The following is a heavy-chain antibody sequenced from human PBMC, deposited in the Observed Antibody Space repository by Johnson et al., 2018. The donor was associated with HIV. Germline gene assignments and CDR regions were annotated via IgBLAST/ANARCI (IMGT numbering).Heavy chain of an antibody. V-gene: IGHV3-7*01. D-gene: IGHD2-2*01. CDR2: IKQDGSEK. J-gene: IGHJ3*02. Sequence: VQLVESGGGLVQPGGSLRLSCAASGFTFSSYWMSWVRQAPGKGLEWVANIKQDGSEKYYVDSVKGRFTISRDNAKNSLYLQMNSLRAEDTAVYYCASDPVPAAIRAFDIWGQGKMVTVSS. CDR1: GFTFSSYW. CDR3: ASDPVPAAIRAFDI.